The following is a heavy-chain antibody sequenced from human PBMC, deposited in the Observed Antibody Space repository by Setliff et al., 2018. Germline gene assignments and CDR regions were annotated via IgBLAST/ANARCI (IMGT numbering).Heavy chain of an antibody. CDR3: ARDGGEY. V-gene: IGHV3-20*04. CDR2: INWDGRTT. J-gene: IGHJ4*02. Sequence: GGSLRLSCAASGFTFSAHGMNWVRQAPGKGLEWVSTINWDGRTTGYTDSVKGRFTISRDNAKNSLYLQMNSLRAEDTALYYCARDGGEYWGQGTLVTVPQ. CDR1: GFTFSAHG. D-gene: IGHD3-16*01.